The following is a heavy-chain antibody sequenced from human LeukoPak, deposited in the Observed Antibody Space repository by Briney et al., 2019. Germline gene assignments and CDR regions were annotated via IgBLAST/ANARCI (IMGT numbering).Heavy chain of an antibody. D-gene: IGHD6-13*01. Sequence: GGSLRLSCAASGFTFSSYAMHWVRQAPGKGLEWVAVISYDGSNKYYADSVKGRFTISRDNSKNTLYLQMNSLRAEDTAVYYCAGDSSSWFCFDYWGQGTLVTVSS. CDR3: AGDSSSWFCFDY. CDR2: ISYDGSNK. CDR1: GFTFSSYA. J-gene: IGHJ4*02. V-gene: IGHV3-30-3*01.